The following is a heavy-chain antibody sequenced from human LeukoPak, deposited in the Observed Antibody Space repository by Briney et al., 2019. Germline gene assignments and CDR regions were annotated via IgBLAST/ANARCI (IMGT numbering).Heavy chain of an antibody. V-gene: IGHV4-59*01. CDR3: ARVPRSYYYYYYMDV. J-gene: IGHJ6*03. Sequence: SETLSLTCAVYGGSFSGYYWSWIRQPPGKGLEWLGYIYYSGSSNYNPSLKSRVTMSADTSKNQFSLKLSSETAADTAVYYCARVPRSYYYYYYMDVWGKGTTVTVSS. CDR2: IYYSGSS. CDR1: GGSFSGYY.